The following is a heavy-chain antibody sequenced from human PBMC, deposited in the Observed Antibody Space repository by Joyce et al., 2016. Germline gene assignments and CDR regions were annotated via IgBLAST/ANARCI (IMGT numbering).Heavy chain of an antibody. J-gene: IGHJ6*02. Sequence: QVQLVQSGGAVVQPGGSLTLACAASGFPVTHFGMHWVRQAPGKGLEWVALVSYDGSKKYYADSVSGRFTISRDMSKNTLYLQMNSLKVEDAAVYFCAKRRQGGGSYLVDYGMDVWGLGTTVTVSS. CDR2: VSYDGSKK. CDR3: AKRRQGGGSYLVDYGMDV. D-gene: IGHD3-16*02. V-gene: IGHV3-30*18. CDR1: GFPVTHFG.